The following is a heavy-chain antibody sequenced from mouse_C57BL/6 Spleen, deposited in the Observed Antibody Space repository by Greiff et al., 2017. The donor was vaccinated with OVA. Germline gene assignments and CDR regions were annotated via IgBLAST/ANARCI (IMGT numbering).Heavy chain of an antibody. Sequence: QVQLQQPGAELVRPGSSVKLSCKASGYTFTSYWMHWVKQRPIQGLEWIGNIDPSDSETHYNQKFKDQATLTVDKSSSTAYMQLSSLTSEDSAVYYCARKGELGGAWFAYWGQGTLVTVSA. CDR1: GYTFTSYW. V-gene: IGHV1-52*01. CDR3: ARKGELGGAWFAY. D-gene: IGHD4-1*01. J-gene: IGHJ3*01. CDR2: IDPSDSET.